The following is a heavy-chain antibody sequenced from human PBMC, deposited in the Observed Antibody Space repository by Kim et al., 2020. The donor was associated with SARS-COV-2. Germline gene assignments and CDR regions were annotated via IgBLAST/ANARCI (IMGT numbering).Heavy chain of an antibody. J-gene: IGHJ4*02. V-gene: IGHV3-72*01. D-gene: IGHD2-15*01. CDR3: TRPTYPGGRHPLDD. Sequence: AASVKGRFTNSRDDSKNSLYLQMDSLETEDTAVYYCTRPTYPGGRHPLDDWGQGTLVTVSS.